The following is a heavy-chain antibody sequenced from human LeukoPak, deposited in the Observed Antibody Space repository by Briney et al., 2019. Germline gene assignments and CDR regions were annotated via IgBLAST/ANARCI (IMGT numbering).Heavy chain of an antibody. V-gene: IGHV3-49*03. J-gene: IGHJ4*02. Sequence: PGRSLRLSCTASGFTFGDYAMSWFRQAPGKGLEWGGFIRSKAYGGTTEYAASVKGRFTISRDDSKSIAYLQMNSLKTEDTAVYYCTRDRANGGSYYHYFDYWGQGTLVTVSS. D-gene: IGHD1-26*01. CDR2: IRSKAYGGTT. CDR3: TRDRANGGSYYHYFDY. CDR1: GFTFGDYA.